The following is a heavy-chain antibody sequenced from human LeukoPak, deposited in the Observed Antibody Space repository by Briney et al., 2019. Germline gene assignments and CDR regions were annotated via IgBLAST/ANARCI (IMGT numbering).Heavy chain of an antibody. CDR3: ARGIVVAGTRSPQYFQH. Sequence: GGSLRLSCAASGFTFSSYTMNWVRQAPGKGLEWVSSISSSRSYINYADSVKGRFTISRDNAKNSLYLQMNSLRAEDTAVYYCARGIVVAGTRSPQYFQHWGQGTLVTVSS. CDR1: GFTFSSYT. D-gene: IGHD6-19*01. J-gene: IGHJ1*01. V-gene: IGHV3-21*01. CDR2: ISSSRSYI.